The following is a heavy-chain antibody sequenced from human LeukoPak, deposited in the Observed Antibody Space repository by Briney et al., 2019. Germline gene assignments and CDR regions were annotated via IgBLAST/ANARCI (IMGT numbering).Heavy chain of an antibody. CDR2: ISSGGSTI. CDR3: ARDRDDILTGYSPDAFDI. D-gene: IGHD3-9*01. CDR1: GFTFSDYY. J-gene: IGHJ3*02. V-gene: IGHV3-11*04. Sequence: GGSLRLSCAASGFTFSDYYMNWIRQAPGKGLEWVSYISSGGSTIYYADSVKGRFTVSRDNAKNSLYLQMNSLRAEDTAVYYCARDRDDILTGYSPDAFDIWGPGTMVTVSS.